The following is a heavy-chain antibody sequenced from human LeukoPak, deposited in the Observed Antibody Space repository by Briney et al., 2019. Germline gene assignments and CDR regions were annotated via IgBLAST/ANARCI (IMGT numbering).Heavy chain of an antibody. CDR3: ARVLFYSSGNKSNRVDY. CDR1: GFTFSSYR. V-gene: IGHV3-21*04. D-gene: IGHD6-19*01. CDR2: ISSSSSNT. J-gene: IGHJ4*02. Sequence: GGSLRLSLAASGFTFSSYRMDCVRHPPGKGLELVSSISSSSSNTSYADSVKGRFNISRYNAKNTLYLQMNILTAADTAVYYCARVLFYSSGNKSNRVDYWGQGTLVTVSS.